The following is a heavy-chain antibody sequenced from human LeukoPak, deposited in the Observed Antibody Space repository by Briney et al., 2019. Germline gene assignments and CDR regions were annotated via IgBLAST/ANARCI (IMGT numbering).Heavy chain of an antibody. CDR1: GYTFTGNY. J-gene: IGHJ5*02. Sequence: ASVKVSCKASGYTFTGNYIHWVRQAPGQELEWMGWINPNSGGTDYAQKFQGRVTMTRDTSISTAYMELSRLTSDDTAVYFCATLLSALETKPWGQGTQVTVSS. V-gene: IGHV1-2*02. CDR3: ATLLSALETKP. D-gene: IGHD3-10*01. CDR2: INPNSGGT.